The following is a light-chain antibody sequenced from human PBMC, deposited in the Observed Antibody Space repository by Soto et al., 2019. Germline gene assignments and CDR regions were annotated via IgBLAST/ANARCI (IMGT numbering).Light chain of an antibody. CDR1: QSISSW. CDR3: QQDNSYSQT. V-gene: IGKV1-5*03. CDR2: KAS. J-gene: IGKJ1*01. Sequence: DIQMTQSPSTLSASVGDRVTITCRASQSISSWLAWYQQKPGKAPKLLIYKASSLESGVPSRFSGSGSVTEFTLTICSLQTDDFASYYCQQDNSYSQTFGQGTKVEIK.